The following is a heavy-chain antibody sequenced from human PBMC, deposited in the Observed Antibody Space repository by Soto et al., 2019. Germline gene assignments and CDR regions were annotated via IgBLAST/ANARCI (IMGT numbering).Heavy chain of an antibody. D-gene: IGHD6-19*01. Sequence: PSETLSLTCTVSGGSISSGDYYWSWIRQPPGKGLGWIGYIYYSGSTNYNPSLKSRVTISQDTSKNQFSLNLISVTAADTAVYYCARTSSGWTFDYWGQGTLVTVSS. CDR2: IYYSGST. CDR1: GGSISSGDYY. J-gene: IGHJ4*02. CDR3: ARTSSGWTFDY. V-gene: IGHV4-61*08.